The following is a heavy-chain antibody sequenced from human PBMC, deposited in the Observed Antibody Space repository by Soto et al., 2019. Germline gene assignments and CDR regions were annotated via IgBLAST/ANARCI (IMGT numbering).Heavy chain of an antibody. V-gene: IGHV4-34*01. CDR1: GGSFSGYY. D-gene: IGHD2-15*01. Sequence: SETLSLTCAVYGGSFSGYYWSWIRQPPGKGLEWIGEINHSGSTNYNPSLKSRVTISVDTSKNQFSLKLSSVTAADTAVYYCARTGVAATHYYYYGMDVSGQGTTVTGS. CDR2: INHSGST. CDR3: ARTGVAATHYYYYGMDV. J-gene: IGHJ6*02.